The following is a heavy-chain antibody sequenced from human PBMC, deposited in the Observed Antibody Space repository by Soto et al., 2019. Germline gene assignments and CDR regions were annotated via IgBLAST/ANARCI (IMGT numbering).Heavy chain of an antibody. CDR3: ANAQAWLVQVGPFDY. J-gene: IGHJ4*02. D-gene: IGHD6-19*01. CDR2: ISSSSHNI. Sequence: PVGSLRLSCAASGFTFSSNSMNWVRQAPGKGLEWVSYISSSSHNIYYADSVKGRFTISRDNSKNTLYLQMNSLRAEDTAVYYCANAQAWLVQVGPFDYWGQGTLVTVS. CDR1: GFTFSSNS. V-gene: IGHV3-48*01.